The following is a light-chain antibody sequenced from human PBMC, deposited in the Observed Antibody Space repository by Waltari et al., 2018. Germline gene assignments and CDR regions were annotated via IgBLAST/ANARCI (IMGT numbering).Light chain of an antibody. CDR1: HNVLYSSSNKNY. Sequence: DIVMTQSPDSLSLSLGERATFNCRSSHNVLYSSSNKNYLAWYQQKPGQPPKLLISWASTRESGVPDRFSGSGSGTDFTLTISSLQAEDVAVYYCQQYYFSPPTFGPGTKVDIK. CDR2: WAS. V-gene: IGKV4-1*01. CDR3: QQYYFSPPT. J-gene: IGKJ3*01.